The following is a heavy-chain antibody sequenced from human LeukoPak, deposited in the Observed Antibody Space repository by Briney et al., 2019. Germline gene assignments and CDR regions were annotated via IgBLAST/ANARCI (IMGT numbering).Heavy chain of an antibody. CDR1: GGSISGYY. V-gene: IGHV4-4*07. D-gene: IGHD3-10*01. CDR2: IYTSGST. Sequence: TSETLSLTCIVSGGSISGYYWNWIRQPAGKGVGWIGHIYTSGSTKYNPSLKSRVTTSVDTPKNQFSLKLSSVTAADTAVYYCARIDIGGSGRMDVWGQGTTVTVSS. CDR3: ARIDIGGSGRMDV. J-gene: IGHJ6*02.